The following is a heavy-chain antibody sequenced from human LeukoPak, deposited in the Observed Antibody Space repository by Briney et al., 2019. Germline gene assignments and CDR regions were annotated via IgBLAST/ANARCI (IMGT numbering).Heavy chain of an antibody. CDR1: GFAFSDFW. D-gene: IGHD3-22*01. CDR3: ATSHDSSGND. J-gene: IGHJ4*02. CDR2: IRQDGSDK. V-gene: IGHV3-7*01. Sequence: GGSLRLSCAASGFAFSDFWMSWLRQAPGKGLEWVANIRQDGSDKYYVASVRGRFTISRDNAKNSLYLQMNSLTAEDTAVYYCATSHDSSGNDWGQGTLVTVSS.